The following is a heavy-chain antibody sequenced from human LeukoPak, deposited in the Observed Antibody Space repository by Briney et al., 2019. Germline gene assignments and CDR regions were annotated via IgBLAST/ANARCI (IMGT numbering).Heavy chain of an antibody. V-gene: IGHV4-59*12. Sequence: SETLSLTCTVSGGSISSYYWSWIRQPPGKGLEWIGYIYYSGSTNYNPSLKSRVTISVDRSKNQFSLKLSSVTAADTAVYYCATLGYYYDSSGSGRLLNYWGQGTLVTVSS. J-gene: IGHJ4*02. D-gene: IGHD3-22*01. CDR1: GGSISSYY. CDR2: IYYSGST. CDR3: ATLGYYYDSSGSGRLLNY.